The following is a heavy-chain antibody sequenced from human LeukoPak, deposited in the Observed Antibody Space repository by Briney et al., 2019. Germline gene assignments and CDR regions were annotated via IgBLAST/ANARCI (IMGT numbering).Heavy chain of an antibody. CDR2: IYYSGST. CDR1: GGSISSGDYY. Sequence: PSETLSLTCTVSGGSISSGDYYWSWIRQPPGTGLEWIGYIYYSGSTYYNPSLKSRVTISVDTSKNQFSLKLSSVTAADTAVYYCARDPYYYDSSGYYKGLGFDYWGQGTLVTVSS. D-gene: IGHD3-22*01. J-gene: IGHJ4*02. V-gene: IGHV4-30-4*01. CDR3: ARDPYYYDSSGYYKGLGFDY.